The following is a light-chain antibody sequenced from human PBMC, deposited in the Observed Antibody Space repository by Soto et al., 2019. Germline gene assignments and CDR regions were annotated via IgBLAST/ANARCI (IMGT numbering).Light chain of an antibody. CDR1: QSITSW. Sequence: DIQMTQSPSTLSASVGDRVTITCRASQSITSWLAWYQQKPGKAPKLLINKASSLESGVPSRFSGSGSGTEFTLTISSLQPDDFATYYCQRYNTYPWTVGQGTKVEIK. CDR2: KAS. CDR3: QRYNTYPWT. J-gene: IGKJ1*01. V-gene: IGKV1-5*03.